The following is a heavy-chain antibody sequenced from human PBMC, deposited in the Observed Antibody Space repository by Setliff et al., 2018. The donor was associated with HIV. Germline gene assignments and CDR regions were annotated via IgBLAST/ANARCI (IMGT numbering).Heavy chain of an antibody. CDR2: IYHSGST. J-gene: IGHJ6*02. D-gene: IGHD3-22*01. CDR3: ARHLTYDTTDSLSGYGLDV. V-gene: IGHV4-38-2*01. CDR1: GYSISSGYY. Sequence: SETLSLTCAVSGYSISSGYYWGWIRQPPGKGLEWIGSIYHSGSTYYNPSLKSRVTISVDTSKNQFSLRLTSVTAADTAVYYCARHLTYDTTDSLSGYGLDVWGQGTTVTVSS.